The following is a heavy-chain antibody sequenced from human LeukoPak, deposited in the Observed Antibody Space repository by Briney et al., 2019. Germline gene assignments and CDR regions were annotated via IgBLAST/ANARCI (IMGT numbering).Heavy chain of an antibody. V-gene: IGHV3-9*03. J-gene: IGHJ3*02. CDR3: AKDIRYSSSWSPIHDAFDI. D-gene: IGHD6-13*01. CDR2: ISWNSGSI. CDR1: GFTFDDYA. Sequence: AGGSLRLSCAASGFTFDDYAMHWVRQAPGKGLEWVSGISWNSGSIGYADSVKGRFTISRDNAKNSLYLQMNSLRAEDMALYYCAKDIRYSSSWSPIHDAFDIWGQGTMVTVSS.